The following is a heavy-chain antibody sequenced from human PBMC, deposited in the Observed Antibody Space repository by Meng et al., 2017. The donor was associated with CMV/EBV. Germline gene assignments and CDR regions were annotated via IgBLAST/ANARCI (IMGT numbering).Heavy chain of an antibody. J-gene: IGHJ3*02. D-gene: IGHD1-26*01. V-gene: IGHV3-9*01. CDR1: GFTFDDYA. Sequence: SLKISCAASGFTFDDYAMHRVRQAPGKGLEWVSGISWNSGSIGYADSVKGRFTISRDNAKNSLYLQMNSLRAEDTALYYCAKDNGLVGATAGDFDIWGQGTMVTVSS. CDR2: ISWNSGSI. CDR3: AKDNGLVGATAGDFDI.